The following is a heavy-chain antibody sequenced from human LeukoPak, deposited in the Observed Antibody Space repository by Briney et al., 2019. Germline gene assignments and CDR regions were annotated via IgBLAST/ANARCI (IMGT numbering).Heavy chain of an antibody. Sequence: GGSLRLSCAASGFNFDDYGMNWVRQAPGKGLEWVSAISSGGSTYYADSVKGRFTISRDNSKNTLYLQMNSLRAGDTAVYYCAKERGGEFDYWGQGTLVTVSS. V-gene: IGHV3-23*01. D-gene: IGHD2-21*01. J-gene: IGHJ4*02. CDR2: ISSGGST. CDR1: GFNFDDYG. CDR3: AKERGGEFDY.